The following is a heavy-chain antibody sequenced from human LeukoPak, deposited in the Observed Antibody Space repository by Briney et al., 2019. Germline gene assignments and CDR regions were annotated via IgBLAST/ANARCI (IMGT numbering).Heavy chain of an antibody. Sequence: GGSLRLSCAASGFTFSNYGMHWVRQAPGKGLEWVAVISNDGNRKYYSDSVKGRFTISRDNSKNTLYLQMNSLRAEDTAVYYCARGRAGNYYNHNDYWGQGTLVTVSS. CDR2: ISNDGNRK. V-gene: IGHV3-30*03. D-gene: IGHD3-10*01. CDR3: ARGRAGNYYNHNDY. J-gene: IGHJ4*01. CDR1: GFTFSNYG.